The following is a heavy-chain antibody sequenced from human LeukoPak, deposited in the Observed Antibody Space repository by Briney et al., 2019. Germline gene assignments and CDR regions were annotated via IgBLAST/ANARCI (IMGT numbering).Heavy chain of an antibody. D-gene: IGHD6-19*01. J-gene: IGHJ4*02. CDR2: IRNDGSNK. Sequence: GGSLRLSCAASAFTFSIYGMHWVRQAPGKGLEWVAFIRNDGSNKYYADSVKGRFTISRDNSKNTLYLQMNSLRAEDTAVYYCAEDGVSYSSGWYGDYWGQGTLVTASS. V-gene: IGHV3-30*02. CDR3: AEDGVSYSSGWYGDY. CDR1: AFTFSIYG.